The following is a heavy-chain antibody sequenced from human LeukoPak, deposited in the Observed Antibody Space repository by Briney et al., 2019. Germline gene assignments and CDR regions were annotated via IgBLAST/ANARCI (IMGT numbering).Heavy chain of an antibody. D-gene: IGHD7-27*01. CDR2: IIPIFGTA. Sequence: GASVTVSCKASGGTFSSYAIGWVRQAPGQGLEWMGGIIPIFGTANYAQKFQGRVTITADESTSTAYMELSSLRSEDTAVYYCARAARSNWASYFDYWGQGTLVTVSS. CDR1: GGTFSSYA. J-gene: IGHJ4*02. V-gene: IGHV1-69*13. CDR3: ARAARSNWASYFDY.